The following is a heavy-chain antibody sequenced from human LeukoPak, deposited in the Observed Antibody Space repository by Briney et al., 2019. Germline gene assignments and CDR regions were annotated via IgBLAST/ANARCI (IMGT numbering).Heavy chain of an antibody. CDR3: AKDDYYDTSGYRD. Sequence: GGSLRLSCAASGFTFSSYGMHWVRQAPGKGLEGVAVISNDVGKKYYADFGKGRFTISRDNSKNTLYLQMNSLRAEDTAVYYCAKDDYYDTSGYRDWGQGTLVTVSS. CDR1: GFTFSSYG. V-gene: IGHV3-30*18. J-gene: IGHJ4*02. CDR2: ISNDVGKK. D-gene: IGHD3-22*01.